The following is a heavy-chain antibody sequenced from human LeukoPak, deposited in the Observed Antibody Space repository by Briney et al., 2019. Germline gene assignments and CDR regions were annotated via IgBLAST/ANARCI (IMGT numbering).Heavy chain of an antibody. CDR2: IRYDGSNK. J-gene: IGHJ4*02. Sequence: QPGGSLRLSCAASGFTFSSYGMHRVRQAPGKGLEWVAFIRYDGSNKYYADSVKGRFTISRDNSKNTLYLQMNSLRAEDTAVYYCAKDRGAYWTSASNYYFDYWGQGTLVTVSS. CDR3: AKDRGAYWTSASNYYFDY. D-gene: IGHD4-11*01. CDR1: GFTFSSYG. V-gene: IGHV3-30*02.